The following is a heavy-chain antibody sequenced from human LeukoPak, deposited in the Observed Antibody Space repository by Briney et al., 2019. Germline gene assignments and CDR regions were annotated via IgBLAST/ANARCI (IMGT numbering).Heavy chain of an antibody. CDR3: ARGGSYGYRY. D-gene: IGHD5-18*01. CDR2: IYYSGST. CDR1: GGSISSTSYY. V-gene: IGHV4-39*07. Sequence: SETLSLTCTVSGGSISSTSYYWGWIRQPPGKGLEWIGNIYYSGSTYYNPSLKSRVTISVDTSKNQFSLKLSSVTAADTAVYYCARGGSYGYRYWSQGTLVTVSS. J-gene: IGHJ4*02.